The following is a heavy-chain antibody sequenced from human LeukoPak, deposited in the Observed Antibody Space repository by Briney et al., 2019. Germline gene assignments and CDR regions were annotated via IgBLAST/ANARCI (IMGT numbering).Heavy chain of an antibody. J-gene: IGHJ4*02. CDR1: GGTFSNYA. Sequence: GASVKVSCKASGGTFSNYAISWVRQAPGQGLEWMGIINPSGGSTSYAQKFQGRVTMTRDTSTSTVYMELSSLRSEDTAVYYCARAYDFPDYWGQGTLVTVSS. V-gene: IGHV1-46*01. CDR3: ARAYDFPDY. D-gene: IGHD3-3*01. CDR2: INPSGGST.